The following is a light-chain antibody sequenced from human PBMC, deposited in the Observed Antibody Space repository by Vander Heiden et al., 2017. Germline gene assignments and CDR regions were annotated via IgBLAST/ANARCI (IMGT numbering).Light chain of an antibody. CDR2: AAS. CDR3: QQVDSNRVST. V-gene: IGKV1-39*01. J-gene: IGKJ2*01. CDR1: QSISSY. Sequence: DIQMTQSPSSLSASVGDRVTITCRASQSISSYLNWYQQKPGKAPKLLIYAASSLQSGVPSRFSGSGSGTDFTLTISSRQPEDLATYYCQQVDSNRVSTFGPGTKMEIK.